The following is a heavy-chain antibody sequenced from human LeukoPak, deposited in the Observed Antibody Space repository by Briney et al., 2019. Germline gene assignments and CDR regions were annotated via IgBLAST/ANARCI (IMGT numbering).Heavy chain of an antibody. CDR3: ARLGGSYTPTYYYYYYMDV. CDR2: IYHSGST. J-gene: IGHJ6*03. V-gene: IGHV4-38-2*01. D-gene: IGHD4-23*01. Sequence: SETLSLTCAVSGYSISSGYYWGWTRQPPGKGLEWIGSIYHSGSTYYNPSLKSRVTISVDTSKNQFSLKLSSVTAADTAVYYCARLGGSYTPTYYYYYYMDVWGKGTTVTVSS. CDR1: GYSISSGYY.